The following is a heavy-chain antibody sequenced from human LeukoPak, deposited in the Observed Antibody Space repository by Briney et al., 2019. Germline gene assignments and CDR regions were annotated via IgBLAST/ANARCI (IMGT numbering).Heavy chain of an antibody. CDR3: ARDPTMVRGVMLFAS. V-gene: IGHV1-18*01. CDR2: ISAYNGNT. Sequence: ASVKISCKASGYTFTSYGISWVRQAPGQGLEWMGWISAYNGNTNYAQKFQGRVTMTTDTSTSTAYMELRSLRSDDTAVYYCARDPTMVRGVMLFASWGQGTLVTVSS. CDR1: GYTFTSYG. D-gene: IGHD3-10*01. J-gene: IGHJ4*02.